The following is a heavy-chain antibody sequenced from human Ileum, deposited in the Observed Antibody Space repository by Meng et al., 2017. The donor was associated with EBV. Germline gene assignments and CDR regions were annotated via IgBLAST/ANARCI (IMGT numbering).Heavy chain of an antibody. CDR3: AKNGEKYFEY. V-gene: IGHV4-4*02. CDR1: GGSISVINW. Sequence: QVQLQGPGQGLVNPSGTLSLTCAVSGGSISVINWWSWVRQSPEKGLEWIGEMSDSGITHYNPSLKSRVTISADKSNNQFSLKLTSVTSADTAVYFCAKNGEKYFEYWGQGTLVTVSS. J-gene: IGHJ4*02. CDR2: MSDSGIT.